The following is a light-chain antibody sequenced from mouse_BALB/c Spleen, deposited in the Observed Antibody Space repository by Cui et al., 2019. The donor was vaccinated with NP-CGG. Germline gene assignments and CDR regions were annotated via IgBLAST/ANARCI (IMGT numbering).Light chain of an antibody. Sequence: QAVVTQEAALATSPGEPVTLTCRSSTGAVTTNNYANWVQEKPDHLFTGLIGGTNNRAPGVPARFSGSLIGDKAALTITGAQTEDEAIYFCALWYSNHWVFGGGTKLTAL. V-gene: IGLV1*01. J-gene: IGLJ1*01. CDR1: TGAVTTNNY. CDR2: GTN. CDR3: ALWYSNHWV.